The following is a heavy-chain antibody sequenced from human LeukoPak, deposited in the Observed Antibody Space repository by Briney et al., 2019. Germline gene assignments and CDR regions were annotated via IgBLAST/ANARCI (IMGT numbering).Heavy chain of an antibody. Sequence: GASVKVSCKASGYTFTDYYIHWVRQAPGQGLEWMGWINPNNGGTNYAQKFQGRVTMTRDTSISTAYMELSRLRSDDTAVYYCARGYNTKVRGVIIRYMDVWGKGTTVTISS. CDR3: ARGYNTKVRGVIIRYMDV. V-gene: IGHV1-2*02. CDR1: GYTFTDYY. CDR2: INPNNGGT. J-gene: IGHJ6*03. D-gene: IGHD3-10*01.